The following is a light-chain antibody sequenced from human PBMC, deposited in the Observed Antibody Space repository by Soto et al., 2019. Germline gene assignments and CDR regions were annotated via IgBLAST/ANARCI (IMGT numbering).Light chain of an antibody. CDR3: QQRSNWRRVT. V-gene: IGKV3-11*01. Sequence: EIVVTQSPATLSLSPGERATLSCRASQSVSSYLAWYQQKPGQAPRLLIYDASNGATGIPARFSGSGSGTDFTLTISSLEPEDFAVYYCQQRSNWRRVTFVPWTKVDIK. CDR1: QSVSSY. J-gene: IGKJ3*01. CDR2: DAS.